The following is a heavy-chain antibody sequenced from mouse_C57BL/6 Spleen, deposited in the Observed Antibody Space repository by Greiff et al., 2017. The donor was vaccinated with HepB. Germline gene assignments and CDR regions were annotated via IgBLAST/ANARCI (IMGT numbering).Heavy chain of an antibody. V-gene: IGHV5-9*01. CDR3: ARNSFFAY. CDR2: ISGGGGNT. Sequence: EVQGVESGGGLVKPGGSLKLSCAASGFTFSSYTMSWVRQTPEKRLEWVATISGGGGNTYYPDSVKGRFTISRDNAKNTLYLQMSSLRSEDTALYYCARNSFFAYWGQGTLVTVSA. CDR1: GFTFSSYT. J-gene: IGHJ3*01.